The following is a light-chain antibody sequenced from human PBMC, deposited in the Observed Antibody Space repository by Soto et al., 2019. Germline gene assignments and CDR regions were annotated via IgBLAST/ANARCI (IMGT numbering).Light chain of an antibody. CDR3: QETSSMSRT. Sequence: DIQMTQSPSSLSASVGDRVTITCRASQSITNYLNWYQQKPGKAPKLLIYGASSLQSGVPSRFSGSGSGPDGTITISRLQPEDGATYYGQETSSMSRTFGQGTKVDIK. J-gene: IGKJ1*01. V-gene: IGKV1-39*01. CDR2: GAS. CDR1: QSITNY.